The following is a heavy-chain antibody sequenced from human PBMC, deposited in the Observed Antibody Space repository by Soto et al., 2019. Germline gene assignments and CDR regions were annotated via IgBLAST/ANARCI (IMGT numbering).Heavy chain of an antibody. CDR2: TYYRSNWRH. D-gene: IGHD6-19*01. J-gene: IGHJ4*02. Sequence: SPTLSLPCAISGDSVSSNTAAWNWIRSSPSRGLEWLGRTYYRSNWRHDYAVSVKSRITVNPDTSKNHFSLQLNSVTPDDTAVYYCARGVAGSGSDFSGPGPLVTVSS. V-gene: IGHV6-1*01. CDR1: GDSVSSNTAA. CDR3: ARGVAGSGSDF.